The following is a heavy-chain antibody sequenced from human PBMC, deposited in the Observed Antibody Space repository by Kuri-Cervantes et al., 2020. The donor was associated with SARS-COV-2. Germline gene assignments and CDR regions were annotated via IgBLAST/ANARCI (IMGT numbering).Heavy chain of an antibody. D-gene: IGHD2-15*01. V-gene: IGHV3-74*01. CDR2: INSDGSTT. Sequence: GESLKISCAASGFTFSSYWMHWVRQAPGKGLVWVSRINSDGSTTSHADSAKGRFTISRDNAKNTLYLQMNSLRAEDTAVYYCARISIWVVAATLFLAYYYYYGMDVWGQGTTVTDSS. CDR1: GFTFSSYW. J-gene: IGHJ6*02. CDR3: ARISIWVVAATLFLAYYYYYGMDV.